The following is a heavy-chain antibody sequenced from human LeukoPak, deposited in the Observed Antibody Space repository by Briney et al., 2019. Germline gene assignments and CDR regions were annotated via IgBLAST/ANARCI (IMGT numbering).Heavy chain of an antibody. J-gene: IGHJ5*02. CDR2: INPSGGST. Sequence: GASVKVSCKASGYTFTSYYMHWVRQAPGQGLEWMGIINPSGGSTSYAQKFQGRVTMTRDTSISAAYMELSRLRSDDTAVYYCARSMLPNEAGFDPWGQGTLVTVSS. CDR1: GYTFTSYY. V-gene: IGHV1-46*01. D-gene: IGHD2-21*01. CDR3: ARSMLPNEAGFDP.